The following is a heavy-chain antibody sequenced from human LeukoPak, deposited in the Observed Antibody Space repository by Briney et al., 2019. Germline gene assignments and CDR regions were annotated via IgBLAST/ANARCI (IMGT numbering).Heavy chain of an antibody. Sequence: GGSLRLSCAASGFTFRDYYMSWIRQAPGKGLEWISYISSDSSTIFYADSVKGRFTISRDNAQNSLYLQMNSLRAEDTAMYYCARDPGYDNYVHGFNPWGQGTLVTVSS. D-gene: IGHD1-1*01. CDR3: ARDPGYDNYVHGFNP. J-gene: IGHJ5*02. CDR1: GFTFRDYY. CDR2: ISSDSSTI. V-gene: IGHV3-11*04.